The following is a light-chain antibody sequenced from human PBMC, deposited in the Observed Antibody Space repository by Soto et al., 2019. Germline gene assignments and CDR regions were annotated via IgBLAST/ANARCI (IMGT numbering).Light chain of an antibody. CDR2: KAS. Sequence: DIQMTQSPSPLSASVGDRVTITCRASQSISSWLAWYQQKSGKAPNLLIYKASSLESGVPSRFSGSGSGTEFNLTISSLQPDDFATYFCLQYYRYWTFGQGTKVETK. V-gene: IGKV1-5*03. CDR1: QSISSW. CDR3: LQYYRYWT. J-gene: IGKJ1*01.